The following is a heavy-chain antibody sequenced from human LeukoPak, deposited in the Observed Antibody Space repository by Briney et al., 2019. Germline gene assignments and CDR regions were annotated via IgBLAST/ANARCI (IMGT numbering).Heavy chain of an antibody. CDR1: GGSISGYY. V-gene: IGHV4-34*01. CDR3: ARGIGPSARWFDP. D-gene: IGHD3-10*01. Sequence: SETLSLTCAVYGGSISGYYWSLIRQPTGKGLEWIGEINHSGSTNYNPSLKSRVTISVDTSKNQFSLKLSSVTAADTAVYYCARGIGPSARWFDPWGQGTLVTVSS. CDR2: INHSGST. J-gene: IGHJ5*02.